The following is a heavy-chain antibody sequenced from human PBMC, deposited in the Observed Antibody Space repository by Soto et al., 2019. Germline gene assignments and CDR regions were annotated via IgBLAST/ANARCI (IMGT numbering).Heavy chain of an antibody. CDR3: ARDSYSDFWSGFRFDF. J-gene: IGHJ4*02. CDR1: GYTLSKYG. CDR2: ISGYNGKT. D-gene: IGHD3-3*01. Sequence: QVQLVQSGAEVKSPGASVKVSCKTSGYTLSKYGFSWVRQAPGQGLEWLGWISGYNGKTTFAQKFQGRVTMTTDTSTATAYMELRSLRSDDTAVYFCARDSYSDFWSGFRFDFWGQGTLVTVSS. V-gene: IGHV1-18*01.